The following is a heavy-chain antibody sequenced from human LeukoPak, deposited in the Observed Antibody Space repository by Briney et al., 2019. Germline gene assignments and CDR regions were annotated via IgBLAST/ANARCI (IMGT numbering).Heavy chain of an antibody. Sequence: SETLSLTCTVSNYSISSGYYWAWIRQSPGKGLEWIGSIYHGGSTYYNPSLRSRVIVSVDTSKNHFSLRMRSVTAADTAVYYCARVSWFPGTSYYYMDVWGKGTTVTVSS. CDR1: NYSISSGYY. CDR2: IYHGGST. V-gene: IGHV4-38-2*02. J-gene: IGHJ6*03. CDR3: ARVSWFPGTSYYYMDV. D-gene: IGHD1-1*01.